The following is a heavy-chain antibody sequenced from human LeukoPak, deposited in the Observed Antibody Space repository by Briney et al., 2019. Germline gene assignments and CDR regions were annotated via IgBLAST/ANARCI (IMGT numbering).Heavy chain of an antibody. Sequence: SETLSLTCTVSDYSISSGYGYYWGWIRQPPGKGLEWIGSIYYSGNTYYNPSLKSRVTISVDTSKNQFSLKLSSVTAADTAMYYCARDRGRGNWNFDYWGQGTLVTVSS. CDR2: IYYSGNT. CDR1: DYSISSGYGYY. D-gene: IGHD1-1*01. CDR3: ARDRGRGNWNFDY. V-gene: IGHV4-39*07. J-gene: IGHJ4*02.